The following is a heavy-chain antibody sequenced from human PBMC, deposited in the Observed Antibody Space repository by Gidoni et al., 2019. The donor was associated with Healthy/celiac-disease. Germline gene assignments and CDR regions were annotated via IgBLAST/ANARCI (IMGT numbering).Heavy chain of an antibody. CDR1: GSTFTSHG. CDR3: ARSVGTMIVVADGRMDDY. CDR2: ISAYNSNT. D-gene: IGHD3-22*01. V-gene: IGHV1-18*01. J-gene: IGHJ4*02. Sequence: QVQLVQSGAEVKKPVASTKVSCKPSGSTFTSHGLSWGRQAPEQGLEWMGWISAYNSNTNYAQKLQGRVTMTTDTATSTAYMELRSLRSDDTAVYYCARSVGTMIVVADGRMDDYWGQGTLVTVSS.